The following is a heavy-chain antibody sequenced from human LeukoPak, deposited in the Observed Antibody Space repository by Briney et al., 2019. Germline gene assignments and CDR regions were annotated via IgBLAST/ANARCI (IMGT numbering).Heavy chain of an antibody. CDR3: ARDGATYSSGWYLGGIDY. Sequence: SETLSLTCTVSGGSISSYYWSWIRQPAGKGLEWIGRIYTSASTNYNPSLKSRVTMSVDTSKNQFSLKLSSVTAADTAVYYCARDGATYSSGWYLGGIDYWGQGTLVTVSS. D-gene: IGHD6-19*01. CDR2: IYTSAST. J-gene: IGHJ4*02. V-gene: IGHV4-4*07. CDR1: GGSISSYY.